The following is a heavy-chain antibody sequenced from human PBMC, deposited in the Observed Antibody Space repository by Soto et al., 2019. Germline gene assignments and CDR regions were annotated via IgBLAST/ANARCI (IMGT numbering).Heavy chain of an antibody. J-gene: IGHJ4*02. CDR1: GGSISSYY. CDR3: ARDQRDYFSI. D-gene: IGHD4-17*01. V-gene: IGHV4-59*01. CDR2: IYYSGST. Sequence: QVQLQESGPGLVKPSETLSLTCTVSGGSISSYYWSWIRQPPGKGLEWIGYIYYSGSTNYNPSLRSRVTISVDTARDQCSLKRSSVTAADTALYYCARDQRDYFSIWGPGTLVTVFS.